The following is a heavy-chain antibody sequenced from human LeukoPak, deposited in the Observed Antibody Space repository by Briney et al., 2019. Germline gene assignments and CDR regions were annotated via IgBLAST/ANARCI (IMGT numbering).Heavy chain of an antibody. J-gene: IGHJ4*02. CDR1: GFTFSSYA. V-gene: IGHV3-23*01. D-gene: IGHD3-10*01. Sequence: PGGSLRLSCAASGFTFSSYAMSWVRQAPGKGLEWVSGISGSGGSTYYADSVKGRFTVSRDSSKNALYLQLNSLGAEDTAVYYCARDRNFPAYYFDFWGQGALVTVSS. CDR2: ISGSGGST. CDR3: ARDRNFPAYYFDF.